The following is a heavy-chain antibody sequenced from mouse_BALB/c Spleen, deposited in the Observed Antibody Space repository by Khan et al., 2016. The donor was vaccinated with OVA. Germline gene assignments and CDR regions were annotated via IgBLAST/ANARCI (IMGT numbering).Heavy chain of an antibody. V-gene: IGHV5-17*02. J-gene: IGHJ1*01. CDR2: ISSGSSTI. Sequence: EVKLVESGGGLVQPGGSRKLSCAASGFTFSSFGMHWVRQAPKKGLEWVAYISSGSSTIYYVDTVKGRFTISRDNPKNTLFLQMTSLRSEDTAMYYCARTGGNFHLYFDVWGAGTSVTVSS. CDR1: GFTFSSFG. CDR3: ARTGGNFHLYFDV. D-gene: IGHD2-1*01.